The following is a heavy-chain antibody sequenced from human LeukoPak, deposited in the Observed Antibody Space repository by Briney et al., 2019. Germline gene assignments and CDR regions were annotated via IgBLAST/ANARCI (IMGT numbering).Heavy chain of an antibody. CDR2: IYHSGST. D-gene: IGHD4-17*01. CDR1: GGSISSGGYS. Sequence: SETLSLTCAVSGGSISSGGYSWSWIRQPPGKGLEWIGYIYHSGSTYYNPSLKSRVTISVDRSKNQFSLKLSSVTAADTAVYYCARVGPRTNGDYEGWWFDLWGQGTLVTVSS. CDR3: ARVGPRTNGDYEGWWFDL. J-gene: IGHJ5*02. V-gene: IGHV4-30-2*01.